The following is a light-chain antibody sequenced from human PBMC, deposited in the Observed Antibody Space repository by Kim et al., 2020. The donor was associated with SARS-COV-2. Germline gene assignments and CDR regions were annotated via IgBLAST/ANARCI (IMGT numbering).Light chain of an antibody. CDR3: VQDYDYPIT. CDR2: AAS. Sequence: GDRVTITCRASQDIRNDLNWCQQKPGKGPELLIYAASNLRSGVASRFSGSGSGSEFTLTISSLQPEDFATYYCVQDYDYPITFGQGTRLEIK. V-gene: IGKV1-6*01. CDR1: QDIRND. J-gene: IGKJ5*01.